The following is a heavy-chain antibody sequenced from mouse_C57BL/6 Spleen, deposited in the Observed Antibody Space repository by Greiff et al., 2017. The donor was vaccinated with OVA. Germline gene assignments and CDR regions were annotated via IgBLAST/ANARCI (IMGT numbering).Heavy chain of an antibody. Sequence: DVKLVESGGGLVQPGGSMKLSCAASGFTFSDAWMDWVRQSPEKGLEWVADIRNKANNHATYYAESVKGRFTISRDDSKSSVYLQMNSLRAADTGIYYCTRPWDWYVDVWGTGTTVTVSS. V-gene: IGHV6-6*01. D-gene: IGHD4-1*01. CDR3: TRPWDWYVDV. CDR2: IRNKANNHAT. J-gene: IGHJ1*03. CDR1: GFTFSDAW.